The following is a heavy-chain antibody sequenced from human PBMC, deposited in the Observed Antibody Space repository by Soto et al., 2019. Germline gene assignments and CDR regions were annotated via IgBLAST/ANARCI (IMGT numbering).Heavy chain of an antibody. J-gene: IGHJ3*02. CDR1: GFTFSSYA. D-gene: IGHD3-3*01. Sequence: PGXSLRFSCAASGFTFSSYAMHWVVQAPGKGLECVAVISYDGSNKYYADSVKGRFTISRDNSKNTLYLQMNSLRAEDTAVYYCARDLSRSGYYTSSFDIWGQGTMVTVSS. V-gene: IGHV3-30-3*01. CDR2: ISYDGSNK. CDR3: ARDLSRSGYYTSSFDI.